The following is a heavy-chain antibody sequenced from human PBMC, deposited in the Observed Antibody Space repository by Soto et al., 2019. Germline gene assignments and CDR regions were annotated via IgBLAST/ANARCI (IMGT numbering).Heavy chain of an antibody. D-gene: IGHD3-22*01. CDR3: ARDLPKLRGSSGSDY. J-gene: IGHJ4*02. Sequence: GGSLRLSCAASGFTFSSYSMNWVRQAPGKGLEWVSSISSSSSYIYYADSVKDRFTIPRDNPQNSLYLQMNSLRAEDTAVFYCARDLPKLRGSSGSDYWGQGTLVTVSS. CDR1: GFTFSSYS. CDR2: ISSSSSYI. V-gene: IGHV3-21*01.